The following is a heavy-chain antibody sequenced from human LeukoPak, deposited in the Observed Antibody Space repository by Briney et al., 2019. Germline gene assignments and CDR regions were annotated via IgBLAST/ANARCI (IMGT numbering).Heavy chain of an antibody. J-gene: IGHJ4*02. Sequence: GSLRLSCAASGFTFSSYPMSWVRQAPGKGLQWVSAITGGGGSAYYGDSVKGRFTISRDNSKSTLYLQMNGLRAEDTGIYYCAARPLMPPRFDYWGQGTLVTVSS. CDR3: AARPLMPPRFDY. V-gene: IGHV3-23*01. CDR1: GFTFSSYP. D-gene: IGHD2-2*01. CDR2: ITGGGGSA.